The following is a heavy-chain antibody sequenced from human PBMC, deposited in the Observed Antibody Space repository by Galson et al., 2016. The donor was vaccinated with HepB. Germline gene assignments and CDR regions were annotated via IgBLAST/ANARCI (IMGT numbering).Heavy chain of an antibody. V-gene: IGHV1-18*04. Sequence: SVKVSCKASGYTFSNYAIYWVRQAPGQGLEWMGWISTYNGNRNSAQKFQDRVTMAADTSTRTAYMELRSLISDDTAIYYCARGDGRGYIYRADYWGQGTLITVSS. D-gene: IGHD5-18*01. CDR2: ISTYNGNR. CDR1: GYTFSNYA. CDR3: ARGDGRGYIYRADY. J-gene: IGHJ4*02.